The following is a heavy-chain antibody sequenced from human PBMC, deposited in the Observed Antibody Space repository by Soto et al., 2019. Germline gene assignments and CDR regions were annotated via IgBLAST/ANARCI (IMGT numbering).Heavy chain of an antibody. CDR1: GFTFSSYA. Sequence: VGSLRLSCAASGFTFSSYAMSWVRQAPGKGLESVSAISGSGGSTYYADSVKGRFTISRDNSKNTLYLQMNSLRAEDTAVYYCAKDGDYDILTGYPYLRPLYYYYGMDVWGQGTTVTVSS. V-gene: IGHV3-23*01. D-gene: IGHD3-9*01. CDR2: ISGSGGST. J-gene: IGHJ6*02. CDR3: AKDGDYDILTGYPYLRPLYYYYGMDV.